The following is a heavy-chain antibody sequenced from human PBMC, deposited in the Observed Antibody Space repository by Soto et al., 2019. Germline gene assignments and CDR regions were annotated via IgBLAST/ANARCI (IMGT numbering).Heavy chain of an antibody. CDR2: ISRSSTYI. V-gene: IGHV3-21*02. Sequence: EVQLVDSGGRLVEPGGSLRLSCSASGFTFSSYSMNWVRQAPGKGLEWVSSISRSSTYIYYADSVKGRFTVSRDNAKNSLLLQMNSLRVEDTGIYYCVRDNWGSYPYYFEYWGQGTLVSVAS. D-gene: IGHD7-27*01. CDR3: VRDNWGSYPYYFEY. J-gene: IGHJ4*02. CDR1: GFTFSSYS.